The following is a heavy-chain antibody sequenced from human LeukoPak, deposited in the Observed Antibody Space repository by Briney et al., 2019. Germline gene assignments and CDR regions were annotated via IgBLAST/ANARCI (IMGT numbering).Heavy chain of an antibody. CDR2: IHYSGIT. D-gene: IGHD2-2*01. Sequence: SEPQSLTCTVSGGFISSGDYYWSWIRQPPGKGLEWIAYIHYSGITSYNTSLKSRVTISVDTSKNQFSLKLNSVTAADTAVYYCARNAARDCTSTACWPRWFDPWGQGTLVTVSS. CDR1: GGFISSGDYY. J-gene: IGHJ5*02. V-gene: IGHV4-30-4*01. CDR3: ARNAARDCTSTACWPRWFDP.